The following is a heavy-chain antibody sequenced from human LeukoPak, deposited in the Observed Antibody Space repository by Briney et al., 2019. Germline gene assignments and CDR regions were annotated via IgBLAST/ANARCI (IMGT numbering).Heavy chain of an antibody. J-gene: IGHJ5*02. D-gene: IGHD6-13*01. CDR2: ISSSGSTI. V-gene: IGHV3-48*03. Sequence: GGSLRLSCAASGFTFSSYEMNWVRQAPGKGLEWVSYISSSGSTIYYADSVKGRFTISRDNAKNSLYLQMNSLRAEDTAVYYCAKDEKGYSSSWYAIPNWFDPWGQGTLVTVSS. CDR1: GFTFSSYE. CDR3: AKDEKGYSSSWYAIPNWFDP.